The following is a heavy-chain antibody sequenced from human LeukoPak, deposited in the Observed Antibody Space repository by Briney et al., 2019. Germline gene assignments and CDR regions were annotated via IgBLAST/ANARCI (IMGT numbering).Heavy chain of an antibody. D-gene: IGHD3-10*01. Sequence: GGSLRLSCATSGLTFSSYAMSWVRQAPGKGLEWVSAISGSGISTYYADSVKGRFTISRDNSKNTLYLQMNSLRAEDTAVYYCAKGQSREVVRGSFDYWGQGTLVTVSS. J-gene: IGHJ4*02. V-gene: IGHV3-23*01. CDR1: GLTFSSYA. CDR3: AKGQSREVVRGSFDY. CDR2: ISGSGIST.